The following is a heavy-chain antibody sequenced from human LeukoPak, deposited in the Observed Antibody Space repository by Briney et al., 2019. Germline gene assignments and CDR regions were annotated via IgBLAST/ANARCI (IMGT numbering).Heavy chain of an antibody. CDR3: ARVNIVLMVYANQYYFDY. J-gene: IGHJ4*02. Sequence: PGGSLRLSCAASGFTFSSYSMNWVRQAPGKGLEWVSYISSSSSTIYYADSVKGRFTISRDNAKNSLYLQMNSLRAEDTAVYYCARVNIVLMVYANQYYFDYWGQGTLVTVSS. D-gene: IGHD2-8*01. CDR2: ISSSSSTI. CDR1: GFTFSSYS. V-gene: IGHV3-48*01.